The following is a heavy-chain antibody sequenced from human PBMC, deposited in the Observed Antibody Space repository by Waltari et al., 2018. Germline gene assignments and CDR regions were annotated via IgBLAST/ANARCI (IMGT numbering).Heavy chain of an antibody. CDR1: GFTVSSNY. J-gene: IGHJ1*01. CDR3: ARVGAVAGTGYFQH. D-gene: IGHD6-19*01. Sequence: EVQLVESGGGLVQPGGSLRLSCAASGFTVSSNYMSWVRQAPGKGLEGVSVIYSGGSTYYADSVKGRFTISRDNSKNTLYLQMNSLRAEDTAVYYCARVGAVAGTGYFQHWGQGTLVTVSS. CDR2: IYSGGST. V-gene: IGHV3-66*02.